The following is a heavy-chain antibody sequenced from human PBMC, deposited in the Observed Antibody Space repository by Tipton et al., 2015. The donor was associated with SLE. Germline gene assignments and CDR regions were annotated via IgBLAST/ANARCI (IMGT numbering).Heavy chain of an antibody. V-gene: IGHV4-4*02. CDR1: GGSISSSDW. J-gene: IGHJ3*02. CDR3: AGAEADAFDI. Sequence: TLSLTCAVSGGSISSSDWWSWVRQPPGKGLEWIGEIYHSGRPNYNPSLKSRVTISVDTSKNQFSLKLSSVTAADTAVYYCAGAEADAFDIWGQGTMVTVSS. CDR2: IYHSGRP.